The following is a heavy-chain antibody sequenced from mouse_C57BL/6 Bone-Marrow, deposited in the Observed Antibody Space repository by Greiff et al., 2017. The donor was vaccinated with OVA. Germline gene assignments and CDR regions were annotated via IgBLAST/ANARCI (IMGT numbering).Heavy chain of an antibody. CDR2: ISSGSSTI. Sequence: DVKLVESGGGLVKPGGSLKLSCAASGFTFSDYGMHWVRQAPEKGLEWVAYISSGSSTIDYADTVKGRYTISRDNAKNTLFLQMTSLRSEDTAMYYCDLGSSFLYYAMYYWCRGTSVTVSS. CDR3: DLGSSFLYYAMYY. V-gene: IGHV5-17*01. J-gene: IGHJ4*01. D-gene: IGHD1-1*01. CDR1: GFTFSDYG.